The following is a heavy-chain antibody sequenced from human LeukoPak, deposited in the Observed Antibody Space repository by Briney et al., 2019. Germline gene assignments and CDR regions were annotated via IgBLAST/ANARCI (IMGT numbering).Heavy chain of an antibody. CDR3: AKVGIFGLVTYYFDY. CDR2: ISWNSGLL. V-gene: IGHV3-9*01. D-gene: IGHD3/OR15-3a*01. Sequence: PGGSLRLSCAVSGFTFDEYAMHWVRQAPGKGLEWVSGISWNSGLLDYADSVKGRFTISRDNAKNSLYLQMNSLKAEDTAFYYCAKVGIFGLVTYYFDYWGQGTLVTVSS. J-gene: IGHJ4*02. CDR1: GFTFDEYA.